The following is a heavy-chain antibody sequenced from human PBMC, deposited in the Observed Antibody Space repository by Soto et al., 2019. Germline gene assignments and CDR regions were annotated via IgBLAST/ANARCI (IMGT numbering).Heavy chain of an antibody. J-gene: IGHJ4*02. CDR2: ISSSSSTI. CDR3: ATAEVDY. V-gene: IGHV3-48*02. Sequence: WAFRLCCAASGFTFSSYSMNWVRQAPGKGLGWLAFISSSSSTIHYADPVKGRFTISXXXXXXSXYXQKXXLRDEDTAVYYCATAEVDYWGPGTPVTVAS. CDR1: GFTFSSYS.